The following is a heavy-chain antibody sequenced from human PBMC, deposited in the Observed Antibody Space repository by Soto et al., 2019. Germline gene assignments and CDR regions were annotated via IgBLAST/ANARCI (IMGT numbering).Heavy chain of an antibody. D-gene: IGHD3-3*01. V-gene: IGHV3-23*01. CDR2: ISGSGGST. CDR3: ATSPRFGILEWPSYYFDY. Sequence: GSLRLSCAASGFPFSSDAMSWVRQAPGKGREWGSAISGSGGSTYYADSVKGRFTISRDNSKNTLYLQINSLRAEDTAVYYCATSPRFGILEWPSYYFDYWGQGTLVTVSS. CDR1: GFPFSSDA. J-gene: IGHJ4*02.